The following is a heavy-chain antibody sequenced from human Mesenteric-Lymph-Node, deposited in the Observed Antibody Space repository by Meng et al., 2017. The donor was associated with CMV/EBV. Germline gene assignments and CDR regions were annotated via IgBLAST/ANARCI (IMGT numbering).Heavy chain of an antibody. CDR3: ARRKYSSGWYSY. CDR2: ISMSSTYI. CDR1: GFTFSSYT. J-gene: IGHJ4*02. V-gene: IGHV3-21*01. Sequence: GESLKISCAASGFTFSSYTMNWVRQTPGKGLEWVSSISMSSTYIYYADSVKGRFTISRDNAKSSLYLQMDSLRAEDTAVYYCARRKYSSGWYSYWGQGTLVTVSS. D-gene: IGHD6-19*01.